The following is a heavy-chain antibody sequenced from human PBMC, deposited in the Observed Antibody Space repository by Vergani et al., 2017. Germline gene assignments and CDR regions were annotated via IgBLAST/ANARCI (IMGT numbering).Heavy chain of an antibody. V-gene: IGHV1-69*13. J-gene: IGHJ4*02. CDR2: IIPIFGTA. D-gene: IGHD4-17*01. CDR3: ARVPNDYGDYQYYFDY. Sequence: QVQLVQSGAEVKKPGASVKVSCKASGYPFTSYAISWVRQAPGQGLEWMGGIIPIFGTANYAQKFQGRVTITADESTSTAYMELSSLRSEDTAVYYCARVPNDYGDYQYYFDYWGQGTLVTVSS. CDR1: GYPFTSYA.